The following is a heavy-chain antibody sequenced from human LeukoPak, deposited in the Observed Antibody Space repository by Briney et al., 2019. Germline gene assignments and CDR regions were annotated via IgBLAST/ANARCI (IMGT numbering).Heavy chain of an antibody. D-gene: IGHD3-10*01. V-gene: IGHV1-24*01. Sequence: ASVKVSCKASGYTLSELLVHWVRQAPGKGLEWMGGFDPDHGNIIYAQKFKGRVTMTEDTSTDTAYMELSSLRSEDTAVYYCATDYGSGSYYIPRFDYWGQGTLVTVSS. CDR2: FDPDHGNI. CDR3: ATDYGSGSYYIPRFDY. CDR1: GYTLSELL. J-gene: IGHJ4*02.